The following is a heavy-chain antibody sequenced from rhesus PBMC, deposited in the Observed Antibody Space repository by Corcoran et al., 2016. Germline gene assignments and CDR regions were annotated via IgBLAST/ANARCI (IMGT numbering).Heavy chain of an antibody. CDR1: GGSLSSDNW. D-gene: IGHD6-13*01. CDR3: ARHRISTGRRDAFDF. V-gene: IGHV4S7*01. J-gene: IGHJ3*01. CDR2: IYGGSGST. Sequence: QVQLPESGPGLVKPSETLSLTCSVSGGSLSSDNWWRWIRQSPGRGLELIGFIYGGSGSTNYNPSLKSRVTISTDTSKNHFSLKLSSVTAADTAVYYCARHRISTGRRDAFDFWGQGLRVTVSS.